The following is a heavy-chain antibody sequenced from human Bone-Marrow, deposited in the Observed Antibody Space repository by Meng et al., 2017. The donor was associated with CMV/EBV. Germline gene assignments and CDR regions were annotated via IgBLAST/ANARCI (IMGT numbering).Heavy chain of an antibody. CDR2: MNPNSGNA. CDR3: ARSGAPWGIAVAGTDWFDP. J-gene: IGHJ5*02. CDR1: GNTFTSYD. Sequence: ASVKVSCKASGNTFTSYDINWVRQATGQGLEWMGWMNPNSGNAGYAQKFQGRVTMTWNTSISTAYMELRSLRSGDTAVYYFARSGAPWGIAVAGTDWFDPWGQGTLVTVSS. V-gene: IGHV1-8*01. D-gene: IGHD6-19*01.